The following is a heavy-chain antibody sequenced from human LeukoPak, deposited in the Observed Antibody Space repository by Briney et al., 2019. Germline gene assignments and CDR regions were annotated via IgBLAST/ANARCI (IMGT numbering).Heavy chain of an antibody. V-gene: IGHV4-34*01. CDR1: GGSFSGYY. Sequence: SETLSLTCAVYGGSFSGYYWSWIRQPPGKGLEWIGEINHSGSTNYNPSLKSRVTISVDTSKNQFSLKLSSVTAADTAVYYCARGRYYDFWSGYLGHYYMDVWGKGTTVTVSS. D-gene: IGHD3-3*01. J-gene: IGHJ6*03. CDR2: INHSGST. CDR3: ARGRYYDFWSGYLGHYYMDV.